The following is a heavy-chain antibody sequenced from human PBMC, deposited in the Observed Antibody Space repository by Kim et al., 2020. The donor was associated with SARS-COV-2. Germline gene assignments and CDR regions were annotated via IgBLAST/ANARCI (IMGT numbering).Heavy chain of an antibody. D-gene: IGHD2-8*01. J-gene: IGHJ6*02. CDR1: GGSFSGYY. Sequence: SETLSLTCAVYGGSFSGYYWSWIRQPPGKGLEWIGEINHSGSTNYNPSLKSRVTIXVXPSKNQFSLKLSXXTAADTAVYYCARVPEXYILLMGYARYGMGVWGQGTXVPVPS. CDR3: ARVPEXYILLMGYARYGMGV. V-gene: IGHV4-34*01. CDR2: INHSGST.